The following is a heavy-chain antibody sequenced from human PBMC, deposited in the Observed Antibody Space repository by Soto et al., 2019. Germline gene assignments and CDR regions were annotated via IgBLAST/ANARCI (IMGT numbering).Heavy chain of an antibody. CDR3: AKGNWNYPWYFDY. J-gene: IGHJ4*02. CDR2: ISGSGGST. Sequence: GSLRLSCAASGFTFSSYAMSWVRQAPGKGMEWVSAISGSGGSTYYADSVKGRFTISRDNSKNTLYLQMNSLRAEDTAVYYCAKGNWNYPWYFDYWGQGTLVTVSS. D-gene: IGHD1-7*01. CDR1: GFTFSSYA. V-gene: IGHV3-23*01.